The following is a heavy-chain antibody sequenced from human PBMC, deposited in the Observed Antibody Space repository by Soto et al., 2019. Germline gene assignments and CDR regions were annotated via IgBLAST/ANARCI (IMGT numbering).Heavy chain of an antibody. CDR3: ARAGMNYDNEDAFDI. J-gene: IGHJ3*02. CDR1: GGSISSGGYY. Sequence: SETLSLTCTVSGGSISSGGYYLSWIRQHPGKGLEWIGYIYYSGSTYYNPSLKSRVTISVDTSKNQFSLKLSSVNAADTAVYYCARAGMNYDNEDAFDIWGQGTMFTVSS. D-gene: IGHD1-7*01. V-gene: IGHV4-31*03. CDR2: IYYSGST.